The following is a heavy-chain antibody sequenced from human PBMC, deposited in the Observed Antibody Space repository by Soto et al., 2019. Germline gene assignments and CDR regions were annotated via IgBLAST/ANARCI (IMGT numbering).Heavy chain of an antibody. J-gene: IGHJ4*02. V-gene: IGHV1-3*01. CDR2: INAGNGNT. CDR1: GYTFTSYA. Sequence: ASVKVSCKASGYTFTSYAMHWVRQAPGQRLEWMGWINAGNGNTKYSQKFQGRVTITRDTSASTAYMELSSLRSEDTAVYYCARGPFVVTMVRGAPSYFDYWGQGTLVTAPQ. D-gene: IGHD3-10*01. CDR3: ARGPFVVTMVRGAPSYFDY.